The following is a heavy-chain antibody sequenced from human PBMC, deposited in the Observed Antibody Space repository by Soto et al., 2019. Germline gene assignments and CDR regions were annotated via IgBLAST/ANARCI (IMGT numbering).Heavy chain of an antibody. CDR3: ARDAGPDGYSSGWYAY. J-gene: IGHJ4*02. Sequence: GGSLRLSCAASGFTFSSYEMNWVRQAPGKGLEWVSYISSSGSTIYYADSVKGRFTISRDNAKNSLYLQMNSLRAEDTAVYYCARDAGPDGYSSGWYAYWGQGTLVTVSS. CDR2: ISSSGSTI. V-gene: IGHV3-48*03. D-gene: IGHD6-19*01. CDR1: GFTFSSYE.